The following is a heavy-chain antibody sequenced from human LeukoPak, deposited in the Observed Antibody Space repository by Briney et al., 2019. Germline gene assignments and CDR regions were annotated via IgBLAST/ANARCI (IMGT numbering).Heavy chain of an antibody. CDR3: ARHIGGGIEDMDV. V-gene: IGHV4-59*08. Sequence: SETLSLTCTVSGGSIGTYYWSWVRQSPGTGLEWIGYIYVTGTRYNPYLQSRVTISVDRSRNQFFLKMTSVTAADTTVYYCARHIGGGIEDMDVWGRGTKVTVSS. CDR1: GGSIGTYY. CDR2: IYVTGT. J-gene: IGHJ6*03. D-gene: IGHD3-16*02.